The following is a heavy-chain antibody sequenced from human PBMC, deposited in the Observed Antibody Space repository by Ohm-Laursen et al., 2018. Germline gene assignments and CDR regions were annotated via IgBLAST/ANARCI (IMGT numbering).Heavy chain of an antibody. CDR1: GGSISSGGYY. J-gene: IGHJ2*01. CDR3: ARNTYSGSYYWYFDL. V-gene: IGHV4-39*01. D-gene: IGHD1-26*01. CDR2: IYYSGST. Sequence: SETLSLTCSVSGGSISSGGYYWGWIRQPPGKGLEWIGSIYYSGSTHYNPSLKSRVTISVDTSKSQFSLKLRSVTAADTAVYYCARNTYSGSYYWYFDLWGRGTLVTVSS.